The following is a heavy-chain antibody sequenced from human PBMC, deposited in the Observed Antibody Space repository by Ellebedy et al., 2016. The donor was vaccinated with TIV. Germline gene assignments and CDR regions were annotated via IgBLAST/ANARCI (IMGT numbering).Heavy chain of an antibody. D-gene: IGHD3-10*01. CDR3: ARASLVRGIAG. Sequence: SETLSLTXELDSGSFSGYYWAWIRQPPGKGLEWIGKITHRENTFYNSSLEGRVTISLDTSKKHFSLKMNSLTAADTAMYYCARASLVRGIAGWGQGTLISVSS. CDR2: ITHRENT. J-gene: IGHJ4*02. V-gene: IGHV4-34*01. CDR1: SGSFSGYY.